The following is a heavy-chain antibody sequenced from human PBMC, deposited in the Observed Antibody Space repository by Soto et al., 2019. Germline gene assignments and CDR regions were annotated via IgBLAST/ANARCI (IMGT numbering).Heavy chain of an antibody. CDR2: VYYSGST. Sequence: QLQLQESGPGLVKPSETLSLTCTVSGSSISSSTDYWDWIRQPPGKGLEWIGSVYYSGSTYYNPYLNSRVTITIDTSKSLFSLNLNSVTAPDTAVYYCARTQTGASRGSFDIWGQGTMVTVSS. V-gene: IGHV4-39*01. CDR1: GSSISSSTDY. CDR3: ARTQTGASRGSFDI. J-gene: IGHJ3*02. D-gene: IGHD3-10*01.